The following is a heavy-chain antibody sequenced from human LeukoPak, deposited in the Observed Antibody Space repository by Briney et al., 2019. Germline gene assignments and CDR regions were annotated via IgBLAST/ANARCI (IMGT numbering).Heavy chain of an antibody. Sequence: PGGSLRLSCAASGFTFDDHPMHWVRQAPGKGLEWVAGLSWNSGFIGYADSVKGRFIISRDNAKNSLYLQMNSLKIEDTALYYCAKDLEIYVTWIGFRGAFDIWGQETVVTVSS. D-gene: IGHD5-12*01. CDR3: AKDLEIYVTWIGFRGAFDI. CDR2: LSWNSGFI. V-gene: IGHV3-9*01. CDR1: GFTFDDHP. J-gene: IGHJ3*02.